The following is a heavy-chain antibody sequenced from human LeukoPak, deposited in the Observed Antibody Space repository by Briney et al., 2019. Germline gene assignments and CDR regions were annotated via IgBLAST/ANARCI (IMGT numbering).Heavy chain of an antibody. V-gene: IGHV3-30*18. J-gene: IGHJ4*02. CDR3: AKHGSVTMIIGGFDY. D-gene: IGHD3-22*01. Sequence: GGSLRLSCAASGFTFSSYGMHWVRQAPGKGLEWVAVISYDGSNKYYADSVKGRFTISRDNSKNTLYLQMNSLRAEDTAVYYCAKHGSVTMIIGGFDYWGQGTLVTVSS. CDR2: ISYDGSNK. CDR1: GFTFSSYG.